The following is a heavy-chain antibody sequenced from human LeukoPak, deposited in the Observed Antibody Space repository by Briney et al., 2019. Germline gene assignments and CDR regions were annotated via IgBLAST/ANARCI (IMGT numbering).Heavy chain of an antibody. J-gene: IGHJ4*02. CDR1: GGSFSGYY. CDR3: AREHYYGSGSYTDY. D-gene: IGHD3-10*01. V-gene: IGHV4-34*09. Sequence: TLSLTCAVYGGSFSGYYWSWIRQPPGKGLEWIGEINHSGSTNYNPSLKSRVTISVDTSKNQFSLKLSSVTAADTAVYYCAREHYYGSGSYTDYWGQGTLVTVSS. CDR2: INHSGST.